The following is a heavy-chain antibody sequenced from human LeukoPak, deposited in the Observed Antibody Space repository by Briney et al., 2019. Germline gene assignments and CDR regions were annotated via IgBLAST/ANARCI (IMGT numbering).Heavy chain of an antibody. J-gene: IGHJ5*02. CDR1: GGTFSSYA. CDR3: ARDHMVRGVIWFDP. V-gene: IGHV1-69*06. CDR2: IIPIFGTA. Sequence: SVKVSCKASGGTFSSYAISWVRQAPGQGLEWMGGIIPIFGTANYAQKFQGRVTITADKSTSTAYMELSSLRSEDTAVYYCARDHMVRGVIWFDPWGQGTLVTVSS. D-gene: IGHD3-10*01.